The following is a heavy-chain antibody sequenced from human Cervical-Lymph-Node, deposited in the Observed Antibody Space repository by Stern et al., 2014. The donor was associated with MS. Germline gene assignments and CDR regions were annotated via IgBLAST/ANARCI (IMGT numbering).Heavy chain of an antibody. D-gene: IGHD1-7*01. Sequence: QVQLVQSGGGVVQPGRSLRLSCAASGFTFSNYGMHWVRQAPGKGLEWLAVIWYDGNKKYYADSVKGRFTISRDNSKNTLFLQMSSLTAEDTALYYCARGNWNYEGMGYWGQGILVTVSS. J-gene: IGHJ4*02. CDR3: ARGNWNYEGMGY. CDR1: GFTFSNYG. CDR2: IWYDGNKK. V-gene: IGHV3-33*01.